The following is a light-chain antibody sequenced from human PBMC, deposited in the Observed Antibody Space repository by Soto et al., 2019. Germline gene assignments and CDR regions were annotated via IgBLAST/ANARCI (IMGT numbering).Light chain of an antibody. J-gene: IGLJ1*01. Sequence: QSVPAQPPSASGTPGQRVTMSCSGSSSSTGSNSVNWYQQLPRTAPKVLIYTNSQRPSGVPDRFSGSKSGTSASLAISGLQPEDEADYYCAAWDGSLNVYVFGTGTKLTVL. CDR2: TNS. V-gene: IGLV1-44*01. CDR1: SSSTGSNS. CDR3: AAWDGSLNVYV.